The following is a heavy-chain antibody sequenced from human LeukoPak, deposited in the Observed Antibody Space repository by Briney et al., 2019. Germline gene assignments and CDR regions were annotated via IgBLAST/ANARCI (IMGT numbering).Heavy chain of an antibody. V-gene: IGHV3-11*01. CDR2: ISSSGSTI. CDR3: AKSPSIGDPEY. J-gene: IGHJ4*02. CDR1: GFTFSDYY. D-gene: IGHD3-16*01. Sequence: GGSLRLSCAASGFTFSDYYMSWIRQAPGKGLEWVSYISSSGSTIYYADSVKGRFTISRDNAKNTLYLQMNSLRAEDTAVYYCAKSPSIGDPEYWGQGTLVTVSS.